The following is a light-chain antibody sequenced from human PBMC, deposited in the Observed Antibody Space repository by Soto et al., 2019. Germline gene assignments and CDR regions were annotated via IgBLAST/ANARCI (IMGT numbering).Light chain of an antibody. CDR1: QSISSW. V-gene: IGKV1-5*03. CDR3: QQYSSYST. CDR2: KAS. Sequence: DIQMTQSPSTLSASVGDRVTITCRASQSISSWLAWYQQKPGKAPKLLIYKASTLESGVPSRFSGSGSGTEFTLTINSLQADDFATYSCQQYSSYSTFGQGTKVEIK. J-gene: IGKJ1*01.